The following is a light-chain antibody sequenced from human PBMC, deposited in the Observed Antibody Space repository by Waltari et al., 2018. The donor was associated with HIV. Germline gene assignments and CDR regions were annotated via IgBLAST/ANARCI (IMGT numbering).Light chain of an antibody. J-gene: IGLJ3*02. CDR2: EDI. CDR3: YSTESNGNHRV. CDR1: TLPKTS. Sequence: SYELTQPPSVSVSPGQTARITCSGDTLPKTSAHWYQQQSGQAPVLVIYEDIKRPSGIPERFSGSSSGTMAILTISGAQVEDEADYYCYSTESNGNHRVFGGGTKLTVL. V-gene: IGLV3-10*01.